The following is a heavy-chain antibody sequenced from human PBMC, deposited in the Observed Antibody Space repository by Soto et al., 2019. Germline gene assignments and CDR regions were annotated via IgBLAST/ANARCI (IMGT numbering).Heavy chain of an antibody. Sequence: ASVKVSCKASGYTFTSYDINWVRQATGQGLEWMGWMNPNSGNTGYAQKFQGRVTMTRNTSISTAYMELSSLRSEDTAVYYFARGYCSSTSCSVYYYYYMDVWGKGTTVTVSS. CDR3: ARGYCSSTSCSVYYYYYMDV. V-gene: IGHV1-8*01. CDR1: GYTFTSYD. CDR2: MNPNSGNT. D-gene: IGHD2-2*01. J-gene: IGHJ6*03.